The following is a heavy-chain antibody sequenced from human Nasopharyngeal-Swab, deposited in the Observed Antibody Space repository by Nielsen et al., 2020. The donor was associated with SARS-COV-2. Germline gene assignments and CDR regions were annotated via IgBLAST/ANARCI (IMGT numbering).Heavy chain of an antibody. CDR2: ISVSGGNT. CDR3: ARASWGLSVFDR. CDR1: GFTFSAYA. Sequence: GESLKISCAVSGFTFSAYALSWVRQAPGKGLEWVSGISVSGGNTYYADSVAGRFTISRDNSNSRLFLQINSLRAEDTAVYYCARASWGLSVFDRWGQGTLVPSPQ. D-gene: IGHD3-16*01. V-gene: IGHV3-23*01. J-gene: IGHJ4*02.